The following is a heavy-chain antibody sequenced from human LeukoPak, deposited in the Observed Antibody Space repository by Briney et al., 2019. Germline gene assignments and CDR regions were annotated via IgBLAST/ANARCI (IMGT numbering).Heavy chain of an antibody. CDR2: IIPIFGTA. CDR3: ARSGDPSLTTVVTNWFDP. V-gene: IGHV1-69*13. J-gene: IGHJ5*02. CDR1: GGTFSSYA. Sequence: SVKVSCKASGGTFSSYAISWVRQALGQGLEWMGGIIPIFGTANYAQKFQGRVTITADESTSTAYMELSSLRSEDTAVYYCARSGDPSLTTVVTNWFDPWGQGTLVTVSS. D-gene: IGHD4-23*01.